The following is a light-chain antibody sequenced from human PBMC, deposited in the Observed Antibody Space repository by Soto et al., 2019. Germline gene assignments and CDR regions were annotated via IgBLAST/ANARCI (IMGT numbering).Light chain of an antibody. Sequence: QSVLTQPPSVSAAPGQKVTISCSGSNSNIGNTYVSWYQQLPGTAPKLLIYENNKRPSGIPDRFSGSKSGTSATLGITGLQTGDDADYYCGAWDSGLSVYVFGTGTMVTVL. CDR3: GAWDSGLSVYV. J-gene: IGLJ1*01. CDR2: ENN. V-gene: IGLV1-51*02. CDR1: NSNIGNTY.